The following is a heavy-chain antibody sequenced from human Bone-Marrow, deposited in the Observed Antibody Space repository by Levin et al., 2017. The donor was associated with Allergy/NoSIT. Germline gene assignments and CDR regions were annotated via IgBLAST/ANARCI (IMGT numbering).Heavy chain of an antibody. D-gene: IGHD5-12*01. CDR1: GFTFSTFD. CDR2: ISGRDGST. V-gene: IGHV3-23*01. CDR3: AKGAWLDY. J-gene: IGHJ4*02. Sequence: PGGSLRLSCAASGFTFSTFDMSWVRQAPGKGLEWVSVISGRDGSTYYADSVKGRFTVSKDSSRNTLYLLMNSLRAEDTAVYYCAKGAWLDYWGQGTLVTVSS.